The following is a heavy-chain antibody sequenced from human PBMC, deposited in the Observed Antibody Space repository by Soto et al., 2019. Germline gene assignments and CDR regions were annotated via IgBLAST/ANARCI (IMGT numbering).Heavy chain of an antibody. CDR1: GFTFSDHG. J-gene: IGHJ4*02. CDR2: ISGSVGST. CDR3: AKDRTIASRNFDD. D-gene: IGHD6-6*01. V-gene: IGHV3-23*01. Sequence: EVQLLESGGGLVQPGGSLRLSCAASGFTFSDHGMSWVRQAPGKGREWVSAISGSVGSTYYADSGKGRFTISRDNSKNMLYLQMDSLRDEDTAVYYCAKDRTIASRNFDDWGQGALVTVSS.